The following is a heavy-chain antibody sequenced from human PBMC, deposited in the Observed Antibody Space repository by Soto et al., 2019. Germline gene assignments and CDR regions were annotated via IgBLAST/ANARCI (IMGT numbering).Heavy chain of an antibody. D-gene: IGHD6-6*01. CDR3: ARIGPLSRSSLYHYYGKDV. Sequence: QVQLVQSGAEVKKPGSSVKVSCKASGGTFSSYAISWVRQAPGQGLEWMGGIIPIFGTANYAQKFQGRVTINADESTSHAYMELSSLRSEDTAVYYWARIGPLSRSSLYHYYGKDVWGQGTTVTVSS. V-gene: IGHV1-69*01. J-gene: IGHJ6*02. CDR2: IIPIFGTA. CDR1: GGTFSSYA.